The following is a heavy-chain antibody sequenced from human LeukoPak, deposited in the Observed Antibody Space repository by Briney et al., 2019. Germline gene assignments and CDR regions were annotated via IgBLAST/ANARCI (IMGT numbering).Heavy chain of an antibody. CDR1: GGSISSDY. Sequence: PSETLSLTCTVSGGSISSDYWSWIRQPPREGLEWIGYIYYSGSANYNSSLKSRVTISEDTSKNHLSLKLRSVTAADTAVYYCARVDLRDAFDIWGQGPMVTVSS. D-gene: IGHD3-9*01. V-gene: IGHV4-59*01. CDR2: IYYSGSA. CDR3: ARVDLRDAFDI. J-gene: IGHJ3*02.